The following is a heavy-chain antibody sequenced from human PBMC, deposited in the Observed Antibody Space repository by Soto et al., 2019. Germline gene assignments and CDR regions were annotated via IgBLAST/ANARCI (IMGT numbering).Heavy chain of an antibody. J-gene: IGHJ4*02. CDR2: INHSGST. CDR1: GGSFSGYY. V-gene: IGHV4-34*01. D-gene: IGHD3-16*01. CDR3: ARGGELRPFDY. Sequence: QVQLQQWCAGLLKPSETLSLTCAVYGGSFSGYYWSWIRQPPGKGLEWIGEINHSGSTNYNPSLKSRVTISVDTAKNQFSLKLSSVTAADTAVYYCARGGELRPFDYWGQGTLVTVSS.